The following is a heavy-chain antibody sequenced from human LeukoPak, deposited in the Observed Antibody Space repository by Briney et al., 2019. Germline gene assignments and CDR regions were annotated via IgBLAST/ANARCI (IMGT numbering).Heavy chain of an antibody. D-gene: IGHD2-2*01. CDR2: INHSGST. CDR3: ARGPTKRNFDY. J-gene: IGHJ4*02. V-gene: IGHV4-34*01. Sequence: KTSETLSLTCAVYGGSFSGYYWSWIRQPPGKGLEWIGEINHSGSTNYNPSLKSRATISVDTSKNQFSLKLSSVTAADTAVYYCARGPTKRNFDYWGQGTLVTVSS. CDR1: GGSFSGYY.